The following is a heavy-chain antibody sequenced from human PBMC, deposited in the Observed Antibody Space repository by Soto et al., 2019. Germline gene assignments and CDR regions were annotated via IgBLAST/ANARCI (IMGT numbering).Heavy chain of an antibody. CDR1: GGSFSGYY. D-gene: IGHD3-3*01. J-gene: IGHJ6*02. Sequence: ETLSLTCAVYGGSFSGYYWSWIRQPPGKGLEWIGEINHSGSTSYNPSLKSRVTISVDTSKNQFSLKLSSVTAADTAVYYCARGGERITIFGVVIRPYYYGMDVWGQGTTVTVSS. CDR3: ARGGERITIFGVVIRPYYYGMDV. V-gene: IGHV4-34*01. CDR2: INHSGST.